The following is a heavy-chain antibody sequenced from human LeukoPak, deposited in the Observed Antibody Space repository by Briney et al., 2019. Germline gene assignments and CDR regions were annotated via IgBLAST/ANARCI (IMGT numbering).Heavy chain of an antibody. D-gene: IGHD3-10*01. CDR2: ITRNSYI. CDR3: ARAGQEWFGELGFDQ. V-gene: IGHV3-21*01. CDR1: GFTFSTYS. Sequence: GESLRLSCAASGFTFSTYSMNWVRQAPGKGLEWDSSITRNSYIYYADSVKGRFTISRDNAKNSLYLQTNSLRAEDTAVYYCARAGQEWFGELGFDQWGQGTLVIVSS. J-gene: IGHJ4*02.